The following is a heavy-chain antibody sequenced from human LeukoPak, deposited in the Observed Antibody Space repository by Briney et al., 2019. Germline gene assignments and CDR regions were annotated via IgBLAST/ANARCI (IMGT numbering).Heavy chain of an antibody. CDR1: RYTFTSYD. J-gene: IGHJ4*02. CDR3: ARGLVDTAMVAFDY. V-gene: IGHV1-8*01. Sequence: GASVKVSCKASRYTFTSYDINWVRQATGQGLEWMGWMNPNSGNTGYAQKFQGRVTMTRNTSISTAYMELSSLRSEDTAVYYCARGLVDTAMVAFDYWGQGTLVTVSS. D-gene: IGHD5-18*01. CDR2: MNPNSGNT.